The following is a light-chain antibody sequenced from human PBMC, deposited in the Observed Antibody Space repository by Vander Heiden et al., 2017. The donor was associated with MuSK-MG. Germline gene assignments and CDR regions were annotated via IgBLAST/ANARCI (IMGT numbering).Light chain of an antibody. V-gene: IGKV2D-29*01. J-gene: IGKJ1*01. Sequence: DIVMTQTPLSLSVTPGQPASISCKSSQSLLHSIGKTFLYWYVQKPGQPPQLLIYEASNRFSGVPDTFSGSGSGTDFTLKISRVEAEDVGVYYCSQSIYLPWTFGQGTKVEIK. CDR1: QSLLHSIGKTF. CDR2: EAS. CDR3: SQSIYLPWT.